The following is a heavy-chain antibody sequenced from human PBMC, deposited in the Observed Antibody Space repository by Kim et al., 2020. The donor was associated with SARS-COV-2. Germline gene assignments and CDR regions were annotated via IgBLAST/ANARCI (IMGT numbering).Heavy chain of an antibody. CDR1: GFTFSSCA. CDR3: ARDPWSRLRGLIYSYYG. Sequence: GGSLRLSCAASGFTFSSCAMHLVRQAPGKGLEWVAVISYDGSNKYYADSVKGRFTISRDNSKNTLYPHMNSLRAGDTALYYFARDPWSRLRGLIYSYYG. J-gene: IGHJ6*01. V-gene: IGHV3-30-3*01. CDR2: ISYDGSNK. D-gene: IGHD3-10*01.